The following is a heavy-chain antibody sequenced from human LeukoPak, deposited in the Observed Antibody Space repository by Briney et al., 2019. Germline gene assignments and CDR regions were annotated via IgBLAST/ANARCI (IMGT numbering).Heavy chain of an antibody. J-gene: IGHJ6*02. D-gene: IGHD3-10*01. CDR3: ARGLVGYYYGSGSPYYYYGMDV. CDR2: IIHSGGT. V-gene: IGHV4-34*01. CDR1: GGSFSGYH. Sequence: SETLSLTCAVSGGSFSGYHWNWIRQPPGRGLEWIGEIIHSGGTNYKSSLKSRVTISLDTSKNQFSLKLSSVTAADTAVYYCARGLVGYYYGSGSPYYYYGMDVWGQGTTVTVSS.